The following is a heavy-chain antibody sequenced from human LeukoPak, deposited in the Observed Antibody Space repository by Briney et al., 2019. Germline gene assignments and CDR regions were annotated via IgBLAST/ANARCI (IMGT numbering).Heavy chain of an antibody. CDR3: AREGSSGWYVFDY. Sequence: GASVKVSCKASGYTFTGYYMHWVRQAPGQGLEWVGWINPNSGGTNYAQKFQGRVTMTRDTSISTAYMELSRLRSDDTAVYYCAREGSSGWYVFDYWGQGTLVTVSS. D-gene: IGHD6-19*01. J-gene: IGHJ4*02. V-gene: IGHV1-2*02. CDR1: GYTFTGYY. CDR2: INPNSGGT.